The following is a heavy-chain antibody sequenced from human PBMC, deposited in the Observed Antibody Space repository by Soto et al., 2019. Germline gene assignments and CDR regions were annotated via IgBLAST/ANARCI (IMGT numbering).Heavy chain of an antibody. D-gene: IGHD3-10*01. CDR2: IYGGGTT. CDR3: ARGHYGSPPGYFDC. V-gene: IGHV3-66*01. J-gene: IGHJ4*02. Sequence: PGGSLSLNGAASGFTVINNYMSWVRQAPGKGLEWVSVIYGGGTTYYADSVKDRFTISRDNSKNTLYLQMNSLRAEDTAVYYCARGHYGSPPGYFDCWGQGTLVTVSS. CDR1: GFTVINNY.